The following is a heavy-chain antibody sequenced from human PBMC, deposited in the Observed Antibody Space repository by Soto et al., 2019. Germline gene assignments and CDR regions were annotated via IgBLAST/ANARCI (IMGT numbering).Heavy chain of an antibody. CDR2: IIPIFGTA. V-gene: IGHV1-69*06. D-gene: IGHD6-6*01. J-gene: IGHJ4*02. Sequence: QVQLVQSGAEVKKPGSSVKVSCKASGGTFSSYAISWVRQAPGQGLEWMGGIIPIFGTANYAQKFQGRVTITADKSTSTAYMELSSLRSDDTAVYYCAHSERSIAARRSDDWGQGTLVTVSS. CDR1: GGTFSSYA. CDR3: AHSERSIAARRSDD.